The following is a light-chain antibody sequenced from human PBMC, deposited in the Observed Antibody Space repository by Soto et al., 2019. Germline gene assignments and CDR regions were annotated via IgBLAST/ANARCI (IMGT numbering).Light chain of an antibody. CDR2: AAS. CDR1: QSISPY. Sequence: DIPMTQSPSSLSASVGDRVTMTCRASQSISPYLSWYQQKPGKAHKLLIYAASSLQGGVPSRFSGSGSGTDFTLTISSLQPEDFATYYCQQSYITPWTFGQGTKVEIK. CDR3: QQSYITPWT. J-gene: IGKJ1*01. V-gene: IGKV1-39*01.